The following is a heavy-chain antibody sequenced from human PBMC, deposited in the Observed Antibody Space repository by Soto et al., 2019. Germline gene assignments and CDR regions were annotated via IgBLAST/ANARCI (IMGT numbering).Heavy chain of an antibody. Sequence: QVQLQQWGAGLLKPSETLSLTCAVYGGSFSGYYWSWIRQPPGKGLEWIGEINHSGSTNYNPSLKRRVTISVDTSKNQFSLKLSSVTAADTAVYYCARVGIAVAGSAFDIWGQGTMVTVSS. V-gene: IGHV4-34*01. CDR3: ARVGIAVAGSAFDI. J-gene: IGHJ3*02. CDR2: INHSGST. CDR1: GGSFSGYY. D-gene: IGHD6-19*01.